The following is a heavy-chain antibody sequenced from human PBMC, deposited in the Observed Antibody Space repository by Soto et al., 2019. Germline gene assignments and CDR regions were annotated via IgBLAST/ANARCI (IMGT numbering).Heavy chain of an antibody. D-gene: IGHD5-12*01. J-gene: IGHJ3*02. CDR2: IIVSGGST. CDR3: AKDVTSTYAFDI. V-gene: IGHV3-23*01. Sequence: WGSLILCCAASVVTLSIYARSWVRQAPGKGLEWVSAIIVSGGSTYYADSVKGRFTISRDNSKNTLNLQMNSLRAEDTAVYYCAKDVTSTYAFDIWGQGTMVTVSS. CDR1: VVTLSIYA.